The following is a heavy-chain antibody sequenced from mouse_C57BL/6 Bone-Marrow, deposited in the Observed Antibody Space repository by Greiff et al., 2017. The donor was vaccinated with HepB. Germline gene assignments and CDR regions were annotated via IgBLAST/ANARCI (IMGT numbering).Heavy chain of an antibody. J-gene: IGHJ4*01. V-gene: IGHV1-64*01. D-gene: IGHD2-1*01. CDR2: IHPNSGST. Sequence: VQLQQSGAELVKPGASVKLSCKASGYTFTSYWMHWVKQRPGQGLEWIGMIHPNSGSTNYNEKFKSKATLTVDKSSSTAYMQLSSLTSEDSAVYYCALWYPYAMDYWGQGTSVTVSS. CDR1: GYTFTSYW. CDR3: ALWYPYAMDY.